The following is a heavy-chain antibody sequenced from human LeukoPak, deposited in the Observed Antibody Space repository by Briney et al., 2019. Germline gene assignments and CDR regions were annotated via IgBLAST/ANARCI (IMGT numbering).Heavy chain of an antibody. CDR3: VLLWFGELLPPPGMDV. CDR2: ISYDGSNK. J-gene: IGHJ6*02. Sequence: GGSLRLSCAASGFTFRNYGMHWVRQAPGKGLEWVAVISYDGSNKYYADSVKGRFTISRDNSKNTLYLQMNSLRAEDTAVYYCVLLWFGELLPPPGMDVWGQGTTVTVSS. D-gene: IGHD3-10*01. V-gene: IGHV3-30*03. CDR1: GFTFRNYG.